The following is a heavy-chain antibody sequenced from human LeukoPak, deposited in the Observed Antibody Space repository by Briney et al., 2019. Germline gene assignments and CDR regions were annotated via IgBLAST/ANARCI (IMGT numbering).Heavy chain of an antibody. D-gene: IGHD3-3*01. Sequence: ASVKVSCKASGYTFTSYGISWVRQAPGQGLEWMGWISAYNGNANYAQKLQGRVTMTTDTSTSTAYMELRSLRSDDTAVYYCARALRTRLRFLEWSHYYMDVWGKGTTVTVSS. J-gene: IGHJ6*03. CDR2: ISAYNGNA. V-gene: IGHV1-18*01. CDR1: GYTFTSYG. CDR3: ARALRTRLRFLEWSHYYMDV.